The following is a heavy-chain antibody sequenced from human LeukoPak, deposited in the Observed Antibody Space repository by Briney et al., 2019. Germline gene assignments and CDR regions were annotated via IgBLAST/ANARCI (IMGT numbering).Heavy chain of an antibody. D-gene: IGHD3-10*01. CDR3: AREGMGRDGVDV. CDR1: GFIFSSYN. J-gene: IGHJ3*01. CDR2: ISSSRSYI. V-gene: IGHV3-21*01. Sequence: KPGGTLRLSCTVSGFIFSSYNINWVRQAPGKGLEWVSSISSSRSYIYYADSVKSRFTVSSENAKDSWSLQMHSLRAVGAAVYYCAREGMGRDGVDVWGKGPMVSVSS.